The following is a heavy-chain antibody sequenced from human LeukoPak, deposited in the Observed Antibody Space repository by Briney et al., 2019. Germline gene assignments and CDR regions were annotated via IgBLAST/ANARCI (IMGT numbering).Heavy chain of an antibody. CDR2: INWNSGSI. CDR1: GFTFDDYA. CDR3: ARVLRYCSGGNCYSGGLGYMDV. V-gene: IGHV3-9*01. J-gene: IGHJ6*03. Sequence: PGRSLRLSCAASGFTFDDYAMYWVRQVPGKGLEWVSGINWNSGSIGYVDSVKGRFTISRDNAKNSLYLQMNSLRAEDTAVYYCARVLRYCSGGNCYSGGLGYMDVWGKGTTVTISS. D-gene: IGHD2-15*01.